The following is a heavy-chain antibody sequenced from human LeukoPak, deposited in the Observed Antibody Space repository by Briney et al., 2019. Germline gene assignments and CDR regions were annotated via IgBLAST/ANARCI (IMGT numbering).Heavy chain of an antibody. CDR2: ISYSGSS. CDR1: GGSISSTNHY. V-gene: IGHV4-39*01. J-gene: IGHJ3*02. D-gene: IGHD2/OR15-2a*01. Sequence: SETLSLTCSVSGGSISSTNHYWGWIRQSPGKGLEWVGSISYSGSSYYNESLKSRVTISIDSPKNQLFLKLSSVTASDRGVYFCIVILPGDAFDIWGQGTTVTVSS. CDR3: IVILPGDAFDI.